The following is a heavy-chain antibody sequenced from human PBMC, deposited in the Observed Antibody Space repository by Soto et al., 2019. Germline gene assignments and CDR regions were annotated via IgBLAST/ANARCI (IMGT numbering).Heavy chain of an antibody. J-gene: IGHJ4*02. CDR1: GFTFSSYA. CDR2: ISYDGSNK. V-gene: IGHV3-30-3*01. D-gene: IGHD3-22*01. Sequence: PGGSLRLSCAASGFTFSSYAMHWVRQAPGKGLEWVAVISYDGSNKYYADSVKGRFTISRDNSKNTLYLQMNSLRAEDTAVYYCERDPYYYDSSGSVDYWGQGTLVTVSS. CDR3: ERDPYYYDSSGSVDY.